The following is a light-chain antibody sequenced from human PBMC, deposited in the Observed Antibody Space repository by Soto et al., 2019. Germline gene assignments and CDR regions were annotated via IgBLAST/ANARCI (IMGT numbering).Light chain of an antibody. J-gene: IGKJ1*01. Sequence: DIQMTQSPSFLSASVGDRVTTTCRASQGISNFLNWYQHKRGEAPNLLIYGASNLQTGVPSRFSGNGSGTDFALTINSLQPEDFATYYCQQSFSTPPTFGQGTNVEI. V-gene: IGKV1-39*01. CDR3: QQSFSTPPT. CDR2: GAS. CDR1: QGISNF.